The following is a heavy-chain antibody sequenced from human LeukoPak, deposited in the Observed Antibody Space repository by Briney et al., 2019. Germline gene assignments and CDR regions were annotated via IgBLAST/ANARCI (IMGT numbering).Heavy chain of an antibody. J-gene: IGHJ4*02. Sequence: SQTLSLTCTVSGGSISSSSYYWAWIRQPPGKGLEWVGSGYFSGSTYYNPSLQSRGTISVDTSKNQFSLKVNSVTAADTAVYYCARPLADAKTDYFDCWGPGTVVTVSS. V-gene: IGHV4-39*01. CDR2: GYFSGST. D-gene: IGHD6-13*01. CDR1: GGSISSSSYY. CDR3: ARPLADAKTDYFDC.